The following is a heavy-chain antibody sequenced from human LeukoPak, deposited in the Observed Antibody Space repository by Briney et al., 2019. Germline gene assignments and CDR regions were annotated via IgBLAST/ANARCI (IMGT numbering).Heavy chain of an antibody. CDR1: GGSISSYY. CDR3: ARGSGGTIPGSYYGMDV. CDR2: IYYSGST. J-gene: IGHJ6*02. D-gene: IGHD1-14*01. Sequence: PSETLSLTCTVSGGSISSYYWSWIRQPPGKRLEWIGYIYYSGSTNYNPSLKSRVTISVDTSKNQFSLKLSSVTAADTAVYYCARGSGGTIPGSYYGMDVWGQGTTVTVSS. V-gene: IGHV4-59*01.